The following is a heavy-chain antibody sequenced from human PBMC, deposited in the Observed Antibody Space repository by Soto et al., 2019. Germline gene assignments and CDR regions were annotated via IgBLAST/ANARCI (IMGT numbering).Heavy chain of an antibody. V-gene: IGHV1-8*02. Sequence: WASVKVSCKASGYTFTGYYMHWVRQAPGQGLEWMGWMNPNSGNTGYAQKFQGRVTMTRDTSISTAYMELSSLRSEDTAVYYCARGPTGATGYYMDVWGKGTTVTVSS. CDR2: MNPNSGNT. CDR1: GYTFTGYY. D-gene: IGHD1-1*01. J-gene: IGHJ6*03. CDR3: ARGPTGATGYYMDV.